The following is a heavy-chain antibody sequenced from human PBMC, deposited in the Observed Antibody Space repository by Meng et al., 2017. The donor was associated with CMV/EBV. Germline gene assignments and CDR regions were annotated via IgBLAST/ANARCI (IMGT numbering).Heavy chain of an antibody. V-gene: IGHV1-69*01. J-gene: IGHJ4*02. Sequence: LVQSEAEEKTPGCTVTGSCKTAGGTFSTFAISLVRQAPGEGLGWMGGIIPVFETANYAERFQDRVTITADDSTTTAYMEMSSLRADDTALYFCARGGDSWYSDYWGQGTLVTVSS. D-gene: IGHD1-26*01. CDR1: GGTFSTFA. CDR3: ARGGDSWYSDY. CDR2: IIPVFETA.